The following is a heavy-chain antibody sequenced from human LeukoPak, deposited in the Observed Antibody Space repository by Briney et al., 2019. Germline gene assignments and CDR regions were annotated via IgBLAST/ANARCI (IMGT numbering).Heavy chain of an antibody. Sequence: ASVKVSCKPSGYTFTSYGISWVRQAPAQGLEWMGWISAYNGNTNYAQKLQGRVTMTTDTSTSTAYMELRSLRSDDTAVYYCARTYSDNLTGYYGTTLDYWGQGTLVTVSS. CDR3: ARTYSDNLTGYYGTTLDY. D-gene: IGHD3-9*01. CDR2: ISAYNGNT. CDR1: GYTFTSYG. V-gene: IGHV1-18*01. J-gene: IGHJ4*02.